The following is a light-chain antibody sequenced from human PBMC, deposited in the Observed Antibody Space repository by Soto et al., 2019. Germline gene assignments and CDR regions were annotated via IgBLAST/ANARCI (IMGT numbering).Light chain of an antibody. CDR1: SSNIGSNT. CDR3: AAGDDSLNGDVV. J-gene: IGLJ2*01. V-gene: IGLV1-44*01. Sequence: QSVLTQPPSASGTPGQRVTISCYGSSSNIGSNTVNWYQQLPGTAPKLLIYSNNQRPSGVPDRFSGSKSGTSASLAISGLQSEDEADYYCAAGDDSLNGDVVFGGGTKLTVL. CDR2: SNN.